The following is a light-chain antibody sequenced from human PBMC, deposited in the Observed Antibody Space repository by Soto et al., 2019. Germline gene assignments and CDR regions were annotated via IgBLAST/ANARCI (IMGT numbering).Light chain of an antibody. CDR1: QSLVHSDGIAY. V-gene: IGKV2-30*02. CDR2: KVS. CDR3: MQFTHWPWT. J-gene: IGKJ1*01. Sequence: RTQSPLSLPVTLGQPASISSRSDQSLVHSDGIAYFSWFQQRPGRSPRRLMYKVSIRDSGVPARFSGSGSGTDFTLKISRVEAEDVGVYYCMQFTHWPWTFGQGTKVDIK.